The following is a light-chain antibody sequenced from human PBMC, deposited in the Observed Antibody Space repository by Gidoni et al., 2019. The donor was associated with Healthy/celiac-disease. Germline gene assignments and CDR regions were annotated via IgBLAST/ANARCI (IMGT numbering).Light chain of an antibody. V-gene: IGKV1-39*01. CDR3: QQSFTTPWT. CDR1: QSISSY. Sequence: DIQMTQSPSSLSASVGDRVTLTCRASQSISSYLNWYQQKPGRAPKVLIYAVSTLESGVPSRFSGRGSGTDFTLTISSLQPEDFATYYCQQSFTTPWTFXXXTKVEIK. CDR2: AVS. J-gene: IGKJ1*01.